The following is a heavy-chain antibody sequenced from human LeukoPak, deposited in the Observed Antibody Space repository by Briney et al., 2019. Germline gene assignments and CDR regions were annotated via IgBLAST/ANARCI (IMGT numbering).Heavy chain of an antibody. CDR3: ARAVPAAYFDY. CDR2: IYYSGST. J-gene: IGHJ4*02. Sequence: SETLSLTCTVSGGSISSGGYYWSWIRQHPGKGLEWIGYIYYSGSTNYNPSLKSRVTISVDTSKNQFSLKLSSVTAADTAVYYCARAVPAAYFDYWGQGTLVTVSS. D-gene: IGHD2-2*01. CDR1: GGSISSGGYY. V-gene: IGHV4-61*08.